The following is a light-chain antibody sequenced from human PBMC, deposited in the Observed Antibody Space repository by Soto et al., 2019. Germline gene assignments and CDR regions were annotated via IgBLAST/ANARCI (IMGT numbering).Light chain of an antibody. CDR1: QRVSTW. CDR3: QQYKSYWT. V-gene: IGKV1-5*01. J-gene: IGKJ1*01. Sequence: DIQIPQSPSSLPAPVRAGVSLTFRASQRVSTWLAWYQQKPGKAPKLLISDASSLETGVPSRFSGSGSGTEFTLTINSLQPDDFAAYYCQQYKSYWTFGQGTKVDIK. CDR2: DAS.